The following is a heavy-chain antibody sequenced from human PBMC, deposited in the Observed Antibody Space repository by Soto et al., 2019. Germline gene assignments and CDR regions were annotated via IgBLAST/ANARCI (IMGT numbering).Heavy chain of an antibody. J-gene: IGHJ4*02. D-gene: IGHD2-2*01. V-gene: IGHV3-30*18. CDR2: ISYDGSNK. Sequence: GGSLRLSCAASGFTFSSYGMHWVRQAPGKGLEWVAVISYDGSNKYYADSVKGRFTISRDNSKNTLCLQMNSLRAEDTAVYYCAKDPGRHCSSTSRYGDYFDYWGQGTLVTVSS. CDR3: AKDPGRHCSSTSRYGDYFDY. CDR1: GFTFSSYG.